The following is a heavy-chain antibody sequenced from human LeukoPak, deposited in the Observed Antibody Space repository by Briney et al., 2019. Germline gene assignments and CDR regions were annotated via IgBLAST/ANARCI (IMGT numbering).Heavy chain of an antibody. D-gene: IGHD3/OR15-3a*01. Sequence: SETLSLTCSVSGGSVSSYYWSWVRQTPGKGLEWIGEINHSGSTNYNPSLKSRVTISVDTSKNQFSLKLSSVTAADTAVCYCARQTGSGLFILPGGQGTLVTVSP. CDR2: INHSGST. CDR1: GGSVSSYY. CDR3: ARQTGSGLFILP. V-gene: IGHV4-34*01. J-gene: IGHJ4*02.